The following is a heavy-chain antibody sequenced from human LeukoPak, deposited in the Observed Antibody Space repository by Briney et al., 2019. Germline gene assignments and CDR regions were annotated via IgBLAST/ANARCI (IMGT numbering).Heavy chain of an antibody. D-gene: IGHD3-22*01. CDR3: ARVDLGGSGYFFDL. CDR1: GGYINSHY. J-gene: IGHJ4*02. Sequence: SETLSLTCTVSGGYINSHYWGWIRQPPGKVLEYIGYISYTGSAIYSPSLESRVTISIDTSKKQFSLNLRSVNTADTAVYYCARVDLGGSGYFFDLWGQGALVTVSS. V-gene: IGHV4-59*11. CDR2: ISYTGSA.